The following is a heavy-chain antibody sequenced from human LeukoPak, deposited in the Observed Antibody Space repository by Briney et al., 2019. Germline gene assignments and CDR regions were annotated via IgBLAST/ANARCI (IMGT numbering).Heavy chain of an antibody. D-gene: IGHD3-22*01. J-gene: IGHJ4*02. CDR3: AREYYYDSSGYGSFGY. Sequence: PGGSLRRSCAASGFTFSDYWMGWVRQAPGKGLEWVANIKEDGSEKYYMDSVKGRFTISRDNAKNSLYLQMNSLRAEDTAVYYCAREYYYDSSGYGSFGYWGQGTLVTVSS. CDR2: IKEDGSEK. CDR1: GFTFSDYW. V-gene: IGHV3-7*01.